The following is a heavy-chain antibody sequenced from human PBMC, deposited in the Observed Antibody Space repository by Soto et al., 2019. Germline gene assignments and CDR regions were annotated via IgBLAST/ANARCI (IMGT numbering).Heavy chain of an antibody. J-gene: IGHJ3*02. CDR3: AKATATGGGAFDI. CDR1: GFMCSSYD. D-gene: IGHD2-8*02. CDR2: MLVDGRT. V-gene: IGHV3-23*01. Sequence: EVQMFESGGGLAQPGGSLRLSCAASGFMCSSYDMSWVRQAPGKGLEWVSTMLVDGRTFYVDSVKGRFTISRDSSKNTVYLQMNSLTAGDTALYYCAKATATGGGAFDICGQGTMVTVS.